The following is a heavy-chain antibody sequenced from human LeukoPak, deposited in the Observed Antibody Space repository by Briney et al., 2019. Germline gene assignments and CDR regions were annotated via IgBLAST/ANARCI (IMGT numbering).Heavy chain of an antibody. CDR2: IIPILGTA. Sequence: SVKVSCKASGGTFSSYAISWVRQAPGQGLEWMGGIIPILGTANYAQKFQGRVTITADESTSTAYMELSSLRSEDTAVYYCARPPPYSNYVDAFDIWGQGTMVTVSS. CDR3: ARPPPYSNYVDAFDI. J-gene: IGHJ3*02. D-gene: IGHD4-11*01. V-gene: IGHV1-69*13. CDR1: GGTFSSYA.